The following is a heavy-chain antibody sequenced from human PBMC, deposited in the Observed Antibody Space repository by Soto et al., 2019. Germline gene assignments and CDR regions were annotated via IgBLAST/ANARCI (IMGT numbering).Heavy chain of an antibody. V-gene: IGHV4-30-2*01. CDR1: GGSISGGGYS. CDR2: VYDSGSA. Sequence: QLQLQESGSGLVKPSQTLSLTCAVSGGSISGGGYSWSWIRQPPGKGLEWIGYVYDSGSASYNPSLKSRVTISVDTSKNQFSLNLSSVTAADTAVYYCARDSGYFDYWGQGTLVTVSS. J-gene: IGHJ4*02. CDR3: ARDSGYFDY. D-gene: IGHD3-22*01.